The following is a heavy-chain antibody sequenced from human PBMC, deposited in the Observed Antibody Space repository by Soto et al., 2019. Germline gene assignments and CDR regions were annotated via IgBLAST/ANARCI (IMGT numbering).Heavy chain of an antibody. Sequence: QVQLQESGPGLVKPSETLSLTCTVSGDSISTDKWWSWVRQPPGKGLEWIGEIWHGGNTNYSPSLKSRVTMSIDKSNNQFSLRLTSVTAADTAVYYCAKNPCGGGRRDTAFAVWGQGTTVTVSP. CDR2: IWHGGNT. CDR3: AKNPCGGGRRDTAFAV. J-gene: IGHJ3*01. D-gene: IGHD2-15*01. V-gene: IGHV4-4*02. CDR1: GDSISTDKW.